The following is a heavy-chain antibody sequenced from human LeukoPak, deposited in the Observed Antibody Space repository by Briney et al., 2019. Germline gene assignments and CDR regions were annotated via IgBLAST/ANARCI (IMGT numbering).Heavy chain of an antibody. CDR2: ISYDGSNK. Sequence: GGSLRLSCAASGFTFSSYGMHWVRQAPGKGLEWVAVISYDGSNKYYADSVKGRFTISRDNSKNTLYLQMNSLRAEDTAVYYCANDPLDLGYCSGGSCYYGAFDIWGQGTMVTVSS. CDR1: GFTFSSYG. J-gene: IGHJ3*02. V-gene: IGHV3-30*18. CDR3: ANDPLDLGYCSGGSCYYGAFDI. D-gene: IGHD2-15*01.